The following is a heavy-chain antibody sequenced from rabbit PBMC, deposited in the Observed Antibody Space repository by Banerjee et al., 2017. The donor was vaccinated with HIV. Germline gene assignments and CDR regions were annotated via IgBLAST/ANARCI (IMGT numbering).Heavy chain of an antibody. CDR3: ARGGGYDDYGDLWNL. Sequence: QSLEESGGDLVKPGASLTLTCTASGFSFSSSYWICWVRQAPGKGLEWIACIYTGSGSSDITYYASWAKGRFTISKTSSTTVTLQTTSLTAADTATYFCARGGGYDDYGDLWNLWGQGTLVTVS. V-gene: IGHV1S40*01. D-gene: IGHD2-1*01. J-gene: IGHJ3*01. CDR2: IYTGSGSSDIT. CDR1: GFSFSSSYW.